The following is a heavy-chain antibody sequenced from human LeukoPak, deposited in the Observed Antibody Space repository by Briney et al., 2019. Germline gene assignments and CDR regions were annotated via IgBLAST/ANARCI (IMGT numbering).Heavy chain of an antibody. V-gene: IGHV4-59*08. J-gene: IGHJ5*02. Sequence: PSETLSLTCTVSGGSINNYYWSWIRQTPGKGLEWIGHIYYSGSTNYNPSLKSRATISVDTSKNEFSLKLSYVTAADTAVYYCARSDWMRWFDPWGLGTLVTVSS. CDR3: ARSDWMRWFDP. CDR2: IYYSGST. D-gene: IGHD1-1*01. CDR1: GGSINNYY.